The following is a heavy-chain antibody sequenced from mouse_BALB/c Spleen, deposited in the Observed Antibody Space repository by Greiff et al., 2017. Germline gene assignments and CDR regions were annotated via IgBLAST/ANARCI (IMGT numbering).Heavy chain of an antibody. V-gene: IGHV1-54*01. Sequence: QVQLQQSGAELVRPGTSVKVSCKASGYAFTNYLIEWVKQRPGQGLEWIGVINPGSGGTNYNEKFKGKATLTADKSSSTAYMQLSSLTSDDSAVYFCARAMITYYAMDYWGQGTSVTVSS. D-gene: IGHD2-4*01. CDR3: ARAMITYYAMDY. CDR2: INPGSGGT. CDR1: GYAFTNYL. J-gene: IGHJ4*01.